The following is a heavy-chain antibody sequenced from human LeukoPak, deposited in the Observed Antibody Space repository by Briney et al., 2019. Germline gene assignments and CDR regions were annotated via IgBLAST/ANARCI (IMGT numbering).Heavy chain of an antibody. Sequence: SETLSLTCAVYGGSLSGYYWSWIRQPPGKGLEWIGYIYYSGSTNYNPSLKSRVTISVDTSKNQFSLKLSSVTAADTAVYYCAREHYDILTGLYIDAFDIWGPGTRVSVSS. CDR2: IYYSGST. CDR3: AREHYDILTGLYIDAFDI. V-gene: IGHV4-59*01. D-gene: IGHD3-9*01. CDR1: GGSLSGYY. J-gene: IGHJ3*02.